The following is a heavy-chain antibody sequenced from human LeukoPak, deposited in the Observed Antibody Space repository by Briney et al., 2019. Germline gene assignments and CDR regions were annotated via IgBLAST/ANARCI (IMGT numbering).Heavy chain of an antibody. J-gene: IGHJ3*02. CDR3: ARDAGTDAFDI. V-gene: IGHV4-59*01. Sequence: SETLSLTCTVSGGSISNYYWSWFRQPPGKGLEWIGYIYYSGSTNYNPSLKSRVTISIDTSKNQFSLKLSSVTAADTAVYYCARDAGTDAFDIWGQGTMVTVSS. CDR2: IYYSGST. D-gene: IGHD6-13*01. CDR1: GGSISNYY.